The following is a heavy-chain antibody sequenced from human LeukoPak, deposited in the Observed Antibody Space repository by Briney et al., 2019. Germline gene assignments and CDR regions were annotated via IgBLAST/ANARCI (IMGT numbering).Heavy chain of an antibody. CDR1: GYTFTSYG. CDR2: ISAYNGNT. V-gene: IGHV1-18*01. D-gene: IGHD7-27*01. CDR3: ARAEKPNWGNYYYYCMDV. J-gene: IGHJ6*03. Sequence: ASVKVSCKASGYTFTSYGISWVRQAPGQGLEWMGWISAYNGNTNFAQKLQDRVTMTTDTTTSTAYMELRSLRSDDTAVYYCARAEKPNWGNYYYYCMDVWGKGTTVTVSS.